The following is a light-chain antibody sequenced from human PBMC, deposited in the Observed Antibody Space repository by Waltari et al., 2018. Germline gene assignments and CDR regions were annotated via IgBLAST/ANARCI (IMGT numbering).Light chain of an antibody. CDR3: AVWDDSLGGV. Sequence: QSVLTQPPSVSGTPGQRVTISCSGSNSNIGGNFVNWYQQLPGKAPKLLIYNDNQGPSGVPDRFSASKSGTSAALAITGLQSEDEADYYCAVWDDSLGGVFGGGTKLTVL. V-gene: IGLV1-44*01. CDR1: NSNIGGNF. J-gene: IGLJ3*02. CDR2: NDN.